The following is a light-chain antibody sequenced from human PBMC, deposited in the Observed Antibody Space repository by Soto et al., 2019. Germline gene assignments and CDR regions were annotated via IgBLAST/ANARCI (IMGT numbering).Light chain of an antibody. J-gene: IGKJ2*01. V-gene: IGKV3-20*01. Sequence: DIVLTQSPGTLSLSPGERATLSCRASQSVSSSYLAWYQQKPVQAPRLLIYGASSSATGIPDSFSGSGAGTDFTLTISRLEPEDFAVYYCQQYGSSPLTFGQGTKLEIK. CDR3: QQYGSSPLT. CDR1: QSVSSSY. CDR2: GAS.